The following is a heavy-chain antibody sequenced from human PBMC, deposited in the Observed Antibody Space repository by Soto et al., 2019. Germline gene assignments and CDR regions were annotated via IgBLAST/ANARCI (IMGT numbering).Heavy chain of an antibody. Sequence: QVQLVESGGGLVKPGGSLRLSCAASGFTFSAYYMSWIRQAPGKGLEWVSYISSSGSTIYYADSVKGRFTISRDNAKNSLYLQMNGLRAEDTAVYYCARRVLSDDYGADGWFDPWGQGTLVTVSS. CDR3: ARRVLSDDYGADGWFDP. V-gene: IGHV3-11*01. CDR2: ISSSGSTI. CDR1: GFTFSAYY. J-gene: IGHJ5*02. D-gene: IGHD4-17*01.